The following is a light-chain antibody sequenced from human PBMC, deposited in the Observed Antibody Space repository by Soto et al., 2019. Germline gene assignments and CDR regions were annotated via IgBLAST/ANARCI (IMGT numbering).Light chain of an antibody. CDR1: QSISRY. V-gene: IGKV1-39*01. CDR3: QQGNSLSLT. Sequence: DIQMTQSPSSLSASAGHRVTITCRASQSISRYLNWYQQKPGKAPKLLIYAASILQSGVPPRFSGSGSGTDFTLTISSLQPEDFATYYCQQGNSLSLTFGGGTKVDIK. CDR2: AAS. J-gene: IGKJ4*01.